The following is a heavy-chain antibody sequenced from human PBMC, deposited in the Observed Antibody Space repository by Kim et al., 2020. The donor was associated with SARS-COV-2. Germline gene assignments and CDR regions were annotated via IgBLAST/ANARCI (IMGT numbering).Heavy chain of an antibody. Sequence: GGSLRLSCEASGFTFSTYAIHWVRQAPGKGLEWVSVISHDGRHEYFADSVRGRFIISRDNTKDTVYLQMISLRPEDTAIYYCAKDRAYASGWYGNIDYWGQGTLVTVSS. CDR1: GFTFSTYA. J-gene: IGHJ4*02. V-gene: IGHV3-30*18. CDR3: AKDRAYASGWYGNIDY. CDR2: ISHDGRHE. D-gene: IGHD6-19*01.